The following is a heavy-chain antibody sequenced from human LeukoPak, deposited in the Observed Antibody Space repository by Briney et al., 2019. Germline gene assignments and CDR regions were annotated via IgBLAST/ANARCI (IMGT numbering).Heavy chain of an antibody. Sequence: GGSLTLSCPASGFTFSSYWMHWVRHAPGKGLVWVSRIKSDGNTNYADSVKGRFTISRDNAKNTVSLQMNSLRAEDTGVYYCARAPSESGVYYPEYFRHWGQGTLVTVSS. CDR2: IKSDGNT. CDR3: ARAPSESGVYYPEYFRH. J-gene: IGHJ1*01. D-gene: IGHD3-22*01. CDR1: GFTFSSYW. V-gene: IGHV3-74*01.